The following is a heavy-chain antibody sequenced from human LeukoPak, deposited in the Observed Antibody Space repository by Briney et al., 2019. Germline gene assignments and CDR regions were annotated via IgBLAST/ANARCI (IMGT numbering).Heavy chain of an antibody. J-gene: IGHJ3*01. CDR1: GFTFGTYA. V-gene: IGHV3-23*01. CDR2: ILNNGVST. Sequence: GGSLRLSCAASGFTFGTYAMTWVRQAPGMGLEWVSTILNNGVSTYHEDSVKGRFTISRDNSRNTLHLQMNSLRAEDTAVYYCAKGGGRPLDDAFDVWGQGTMVTVSS. CDR3: AKGGGRPLDDAFDV.